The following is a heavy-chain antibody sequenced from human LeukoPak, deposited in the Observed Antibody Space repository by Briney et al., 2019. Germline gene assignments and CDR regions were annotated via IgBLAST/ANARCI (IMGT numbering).Heavy chain of an antibody. V-gene: IGHV3-7*03. CDR3: ARRYFDY. J-gene: IGHJ4*02. CDR2: IKQDGSEK. CDR1: GFTFSSYW. Sequence: GGSLRLSRAASGFTFSSYWMQWVRQAPGKGLEWVANIKQDGSEKYYADSVKGRFIFSRDNAKNALYLQMSSLRAEDTAIYYCARRYFDYWGQGTLVTVSS.